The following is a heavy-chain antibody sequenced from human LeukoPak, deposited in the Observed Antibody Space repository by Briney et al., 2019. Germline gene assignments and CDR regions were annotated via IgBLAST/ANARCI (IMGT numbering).Heavy chain of an antibody. Sequence: GRSLRLSCAASGFTFSSYAMHWVRQAPGKGLEWVAVISYDGSNKYYADSVKGRFTISRDNSKNTLYLQMNSLRAEDTAVYYCARDPYPMTYCSSTSCYYYYYGMDVWGQGTRSPSP. J-gene: IGHJ6*02. CDR2: ISYDGSNK. V-gene: IGHV3-30*04. D-gene: IGHD2-2*01. CDR3: ARDPYPMTYCSSTSCYYYYYGMDV. CDR1: GFTFSSYA.